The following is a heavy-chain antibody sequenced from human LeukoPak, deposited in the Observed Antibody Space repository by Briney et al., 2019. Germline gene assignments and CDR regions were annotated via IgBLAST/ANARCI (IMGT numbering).Heavy chain of an antibody. D-gene: IGHD3-22*01. Sequence: ASVNVSCKASGYTFTSYYMHWVRQAPGQGLEWMGIINPSGGSTSYAQKLQGRVTMTTDTSTSTAYMELRSLRSDDTAVYYCAREGAYYDSSGYYTPEFDYWGQGTLVTVSS. V-gene: IGHV1-46*01. J-gene: IGHJ4*02. CDR1: GYTFTSYY. CDR3: AREGAYYDSSGYYTPEFDY. CDR2: INPSGGST.